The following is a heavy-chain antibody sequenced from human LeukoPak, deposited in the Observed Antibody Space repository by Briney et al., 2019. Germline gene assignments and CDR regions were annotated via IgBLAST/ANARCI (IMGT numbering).Heavy chain of an antibody. CDR2: IYYSGST. D-gene: IGHD6-19*01. CDR1: GGSISSGDYY. V-gene: IGHV4-30-4*01. CDR3: ARERQGVAVHPGSWFDP. Sequence: TSETLSLTCTVSGGSISSGDYYWSWIRQPPGKGLEWIGYIYYSGSTYYNPSLKSRITISVDTSKNQFSLKLSSVTAADTAVYYYARERQGVAVHPGSWFDPWGQGTLVTVSS. J-gene: IGHJ5*02.